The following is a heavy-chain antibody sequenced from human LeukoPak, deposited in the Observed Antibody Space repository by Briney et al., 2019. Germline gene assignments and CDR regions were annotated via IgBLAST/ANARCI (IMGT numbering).Heavy chain of an antibody. CDR3: AKVTASYSSGSPGGYYFDY. CDR1: GFTFSSYG. D-gene: IGHD6-19*01. J-gene: IGHJ4*02. Sequence: SGGSLRLSCAASGFTFSSYGMHWVRQAPGKGLEWVAVIWYDGSNKYYADSVKGRFTISRDNSKNTLYLQMNSLRADHTAVYYCAKVTASYSSGSPGGYYFDYWGQGTLVTVSS. V-gene: IGHV3-33*06. CDR2: IWYDGSNK.